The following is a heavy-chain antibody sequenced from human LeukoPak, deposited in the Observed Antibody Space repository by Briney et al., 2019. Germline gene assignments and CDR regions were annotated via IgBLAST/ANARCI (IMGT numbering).Heavy chain of an antibody. V-gene: IGHV3-33*01. J-gene: IGHJ4*02. D-gene: IGHD6-13*01. CDR3: ASGAAAGTGN. Sequence: PGGSLRLSCAAPGFTFSSYGMHWVRQAPGKGLEWVAVIWYDGSNKYYADSVKGRLTISRDNSKNTLYLQMNSLRAEDTAVYYCASGAAAGTGNWGQGTLVTVSS. CDR2: IWYDGSNK. CDR1: GFTFSSYG.